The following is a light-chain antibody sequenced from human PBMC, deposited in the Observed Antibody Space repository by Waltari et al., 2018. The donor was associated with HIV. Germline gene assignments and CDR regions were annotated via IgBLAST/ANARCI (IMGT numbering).Light chain of an antibody. J-gene: IGKJ4*01. V-gene: IGKV3-11*01. CDR2: GAS. Sequence: EIVLTQSPVTLSLSPGERATLSFRASQYISSHLAWYQQKPGQAPRLLISGASNRAAGIPARFSGSGSGTDFTLTITSLEPEDFAVYYCHQRRDWPPSVSFGGGTKVEIK. CDR1: QYISSH. CDR3: HQRRDWPPSVS.